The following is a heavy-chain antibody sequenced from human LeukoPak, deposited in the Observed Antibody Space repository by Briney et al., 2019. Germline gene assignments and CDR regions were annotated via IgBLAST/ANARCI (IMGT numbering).Heavy chain of an antibody. CDR3: VREGGDDDY. CDR2: ISSNGGST. Sequence: GGSLRLSCAASGFTFSRYGMHWVRQAPGKGLEYVSGISSNGGSTHYADTVKGRFTISRDNSKNTLYLQMSSLRAEDTAVYYCVREGGDDDYWGQGTLVTVSS. V-gene: IGHV3-64D*09. D-gene: IGHD3-10*01. J-gene: IGHJ4*02. CDR1: GFTFSRYG.